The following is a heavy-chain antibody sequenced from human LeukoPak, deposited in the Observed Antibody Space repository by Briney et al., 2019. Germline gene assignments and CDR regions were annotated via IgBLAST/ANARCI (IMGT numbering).Heavy chain of an antibody. J-gene: IGHJ5*02. V-gene: IGHV4-34*01. CDR3: ARGRCSSSSNNNWFDP. CDR2: INHSGST. CDR1: GGSFSGYY. D-gene: IGHD6-6*01. Sequence: SETLSLTCAVYGGSFSGYYWSWIRQPPGKGLEWIGEINHSGSTNYNPSLKSRVTISVDTSKNQFSLKLSSVTAADTAVYYCARGRCSSSSNNNWFDPWGQGTLVTVSS.